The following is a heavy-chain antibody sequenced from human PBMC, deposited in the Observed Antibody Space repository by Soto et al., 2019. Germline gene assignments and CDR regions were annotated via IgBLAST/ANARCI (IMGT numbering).Heavy chain of an antibody. Sequence: LRLSCAASGFTFSSYAMSWVRQAPGKGLEWVSAISGSGGSTYYADSVKGRFTISRDNSKNTLYLQMNSLGAEDTAVYYCAKDLGIVVVVAANYGMDVWGQGTTVTVSS. D-gene: IGHD2-15*01. CDR1: GFTFSSYA. CDR3: AKDLGIVVVVAANYGMDV. J-gene: IGHJ6*02. V-gene: IGHV3-23*01. CDR2: ISGSGGST.